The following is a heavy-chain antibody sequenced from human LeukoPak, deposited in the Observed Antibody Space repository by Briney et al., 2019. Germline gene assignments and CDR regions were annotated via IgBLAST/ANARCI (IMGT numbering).Heavy chain of an antibody. CDR1: GFTFSTYW. CDR2: IKEDGNEE. Sequence: GGSLRLSCAASGFTFSTYWMSWVSQAPGKGLEWVANIKEDGNEEYYVDSVKGRFTISRDNAKNSLYLQMNSLRAEDTALYYCAKDIGNYLYYGMDVWGQGTTVTVSS. J-gene: IGHJ6*02. V-gene: IGHV3-7*03. CDR3: AKDIGNYLYYGMDV. D-gene: IGHD1-26*01.